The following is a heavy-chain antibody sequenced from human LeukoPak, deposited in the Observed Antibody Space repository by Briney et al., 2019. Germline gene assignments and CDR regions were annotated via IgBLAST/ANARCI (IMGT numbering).Heavy chain of an antibody. D-gene: IGHD6-19*01. Sequence: SETLSLTCSVSGGSVSRDYWSWIRQPPGKRLEWLGYIYNIGGTNYNPSLKSRVSISVDTSKNQFSLMLTSVTAADTAVYYCAREAVAGTLDYWGQGALVTVSS. V-gene: IGHV4-59*02. J-gene: IGHJ4*02. CDR3: AREAVAGTLDY. CDR2: IYNIGGT. CDR1: GGSVSRDY.